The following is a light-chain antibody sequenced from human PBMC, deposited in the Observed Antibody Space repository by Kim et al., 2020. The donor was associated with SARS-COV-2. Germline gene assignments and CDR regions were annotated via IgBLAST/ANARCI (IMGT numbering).Light chain of an antibody. CDR1: AGGVTRGHY. V-gene: IGLV7-46*01. J-gene: IGLJ3*02. CDR3: FLSYSGARV. CDR2: DAS. Sequence: GTVTFACGPGAGGVTRGHYPYWLQQKPGQAPRKMIYDASNKLSWARARFSGSLLGGKAALTLSAAQPEDEADYYCFLSYSGARVFGGGTQLTVL.